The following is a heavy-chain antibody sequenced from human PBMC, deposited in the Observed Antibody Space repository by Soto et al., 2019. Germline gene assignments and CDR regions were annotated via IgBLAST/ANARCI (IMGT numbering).Heavy chain of an antibody. CDR1: GFSFSSYG. CDR2: IWNDSSNK. CDR3: ATSNWNFFDY. Sequence: QVQLVESGGGVVQPGGSLRLSCAASGFSFSSYGMQWVRQAPGKGLEWVAVIWNDSSNKLYPDSVRGRFTISRDNSKSTLFLQMNSLRAEDTAVYYCATSNWNFFDYWGQGALVTVSS. J-gene: IGHJ4*02. D-gene: IGHD1-20*01. V-gene: IGHV3-33*03.